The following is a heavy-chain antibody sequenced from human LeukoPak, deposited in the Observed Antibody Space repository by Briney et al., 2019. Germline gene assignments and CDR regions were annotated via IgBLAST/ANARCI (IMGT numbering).Heavy chain of an antibody. CDR3: ARDHGYSYGYHYYYGMDV. CDR1: GFTFSSYA. Sequence: GRSLRLPCAASGFTFSSYAMHWVRQAPGKGLEWVAVISHDGSNKYYADSVKGRFTISRDNSKNTLYLQMNSLRAEDTAVYYCARDHGYSYGYHYYYGMDVWGQGTTVTVSS. V-gene: IGHV3-30-3*01. D-gene: IGHD5-18*01. CDR2: ISHDGSNK. J-gene: IGHJ6*02.